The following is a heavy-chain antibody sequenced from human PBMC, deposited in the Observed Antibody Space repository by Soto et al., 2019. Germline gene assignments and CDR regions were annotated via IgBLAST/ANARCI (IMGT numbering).Heavy chain of an antibody. V-gene: IGHV1-18*04. J-gene: IGHJ4*02. CDR3: ARVEPYYYVCIGRFDY. CDR1: GYTFTSYG. D-gene: IGHD3-10*02. Sequence: ASVKVSCKASGYTFTSYGISWVRQAPGQGLEWMGWISAYNGNTNYAQKLQGRVTMTTDTSTSTAYMELRSLKSDVTAAYNSARVEPYYYVCIGRFDYWGQGTLCTVSS. CDR2: ISAYNGNT.